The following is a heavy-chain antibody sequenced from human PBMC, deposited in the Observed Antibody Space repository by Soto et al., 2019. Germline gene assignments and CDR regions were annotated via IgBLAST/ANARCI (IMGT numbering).Heavy chain of an antibody. Sequence: GGSLRLSCAASGFTFSSYGMHWVRQAPGKGLEWVAVIWYDGSNKYYADSVKGRFTISRDNSKNTLYLQMNSLRAEDTAVYYCARDGRSDHGLPEYYYYGMDVWGQGTTVTVSS. CDR3: ARDGRSDHGLPEYYYYGMDV. CDR1: GFTFSSYG. V-gene: IGHV3-33*01. J-gene: IGHJ6*02. CDR2: IWYDGSNK. D-gene: IGHD2-2*01.